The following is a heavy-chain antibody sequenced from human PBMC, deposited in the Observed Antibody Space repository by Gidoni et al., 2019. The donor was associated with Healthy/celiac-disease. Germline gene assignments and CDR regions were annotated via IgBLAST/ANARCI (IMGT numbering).Heavy chain of an antibody. V-gene: IGHV3-30-3*01. Sequence: QVQLLESGGGVVQPGRSLSPSCAAPGFTFSSDAMHWVRQAPGKGLEWVAVISYDGSNKYYADSVKGRFTISRDNSKNTLYLQMNSLRAEDTAVYYCARDYSGSWANWFDPWGQGTLVTVSS. CDR3: ARDYSGSWANWFDP. CDR1: GFTFSSDA. CDR2: ISYDGSNK. D-gene: IGHD6-13*01. J-gene: IGHJ5*02.